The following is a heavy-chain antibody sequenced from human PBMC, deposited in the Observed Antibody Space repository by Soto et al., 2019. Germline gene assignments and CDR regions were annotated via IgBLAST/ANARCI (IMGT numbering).Heavy chain of an antibody. Sequence: QVQLVQSGAEVKKPGSSVKVSCKASGGTFSSYTISWVRQAPGQGLEWMGRIIPILGIANYAQKFQGRVTITADKSTSTAYMKLSSLRSEDTAVYYCARDYGSGSYADYWGQGTLVTVSS. CDR1: GGTFSSYT. J-gene: IGHJ4*02. CDR3: ARDYGSGSYADY. D-gene: IGHD3-10*01. V-gene: IGHV1-69*02. CDR2: IIPILGIA.